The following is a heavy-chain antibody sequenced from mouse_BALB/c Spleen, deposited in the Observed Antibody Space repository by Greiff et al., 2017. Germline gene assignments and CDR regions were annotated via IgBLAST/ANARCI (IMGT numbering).Heavy chain of an antibody. Sequence: EVQLVESGPELMKPGASVKISCKASGYSFTSYYMHWVKQSHGKSLEWIGYIDPFNGGTSYNQKFKGKATLTVDKSSSTAYMHLSSLTSEDSAVYYCASSYGSSWYFDVWGAGTTVTVSS. CDR3: ASSYGSSWYFDV. CDR2: IDPFNGGT. CDR1: GYSFTSYY. V-gene: IGHV1S135*01. J-gene: IGHJ1*01. D-gene: IGHD1-1*01.